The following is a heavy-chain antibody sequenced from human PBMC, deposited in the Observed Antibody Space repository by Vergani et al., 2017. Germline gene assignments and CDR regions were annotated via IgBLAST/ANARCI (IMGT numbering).Heavy chain of an antibody. V-gene: IGHV3-9*01. J-gene: IGHJ6*03. CDR2: IDRNYGVK. Sequence: VEAGGGLVQPGGSLRLSCTASGFTFQAFAFHWVRQVSGRGLEWVSGIDRNYGVKNGNSFEGRFSISRDNSKNTLYLQMKSLRPEDTAVYYCAKHRSVWSGYYDYYYMDVWGKGTTVTVSS. CDR3: AKHRSVWSGYYDYYYMDV. CDR1: GFTFQAFA. D-gene: IGHD3-3*01.